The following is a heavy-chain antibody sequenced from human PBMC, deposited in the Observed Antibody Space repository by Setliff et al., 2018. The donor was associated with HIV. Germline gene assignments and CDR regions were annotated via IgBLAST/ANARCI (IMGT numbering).Heavy chain of an antibody. Sequence: ASVKVSCKASGYTFTNYGITWVRQAPGHGLEWMGWIGARNDNTNYARQFQGRVTMTTDTSTNTVYMELRSLTSDDTAVYYCAGPAATWDFDYWGQGTLVTVSS. V-gene: IGHV1-18*01. D-gene: IGHD2-2*01. J-gene: IGHJ4*02. CDR3: AGPAATWDFDY. CDR1: GYTFTNYG. CDR2: IGARNDNT.